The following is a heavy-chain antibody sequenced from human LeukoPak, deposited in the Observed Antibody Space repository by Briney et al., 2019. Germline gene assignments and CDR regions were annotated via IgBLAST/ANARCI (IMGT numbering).Heavy chain of an antibody. CDR1: GFTFSSYA. CDR3: AKDSEGSGYYCVVAAFDI. V-gene: IGHV3-23*01. CDR2: ISGSGGST. D-gene: IGHD3-22*01. J-gene: IGHJ3*02. Sequence: GGSLRLSCAASGFTFSSYAMSWVRQAPGKGLEWVSAISGSGGSTYYADSVKGRFTISRDNSKNTLYLQMNSLRAEDTAVYYCAKDSEGSGYYCVVAAFDIWGQGTMVTVSS.